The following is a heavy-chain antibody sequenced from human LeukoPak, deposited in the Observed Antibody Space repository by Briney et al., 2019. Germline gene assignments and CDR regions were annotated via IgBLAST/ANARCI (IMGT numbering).Heavy chain of an antibody. J-gene: IGHJ6*04. Sequence: SETLSLTCTVSGGSVSSGSYYWSWIRQPPGKGLEWIGYIYYSGSTNYNPSLKSRVTISVDTSKNQFSLKLSSVTAADTAVYYCARDLKAGSGSYYDVNYYGMDVWGKGTTVTVSS. CDR2: IYYSGST. CDR3: ARDLKAGSGSYYDVNYYGMDV. CDR1: GGSVSSGSYY. V-gene: IGHV4-61*01. D-gene: IGHD3-10*01.